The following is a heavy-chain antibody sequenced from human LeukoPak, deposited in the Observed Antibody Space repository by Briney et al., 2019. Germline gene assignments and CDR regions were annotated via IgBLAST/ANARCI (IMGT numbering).Heavy chain of an antibody. Sequence: GGSLRLSCAASGFTVSSNYMTWVRQAPGKGLEWVSVLYSGGSTYYADSVKGGFTISRDNSKNTLYLQMNSLRAEDTAVYYCARAPRMVYFDYWGQGTLVTVSS. D-gene: IGHD2-15*01. CDR1: GFTVSSNY. CDR3: ARAPRMVYFDY. J-gene: IGHJ4*02. CDR2: LYSGGST. V-gene: IGHV3-53*01.